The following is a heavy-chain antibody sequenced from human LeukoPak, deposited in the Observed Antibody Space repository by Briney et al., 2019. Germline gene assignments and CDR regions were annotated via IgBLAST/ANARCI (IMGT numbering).Heavy chain of an antibody. CDR3: ARTAGYSSGWYSHYFDY. CDR2: ISSSSSYI. CDR1: GFTFSSYS. J-gene: IGHJ4*02. V-gene: IGHV3-21*01. Sequence: PGGSLRLSCAASGFTFSSYSMNWVRQAPGKGLEWVSSISSSSSYIYYADSVKGRFTISRDNAKNSLYLQMNSLRAEDTAVYYCARTAGYSSGWYSHYFDYWGQGTLVTVSS. D-gene: IGHD6-19*01.